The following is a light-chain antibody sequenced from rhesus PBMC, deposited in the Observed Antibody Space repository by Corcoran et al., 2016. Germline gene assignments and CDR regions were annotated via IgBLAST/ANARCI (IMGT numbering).Light chain of an antibody. CDR1: QTIGSS. Sequence: DIQMTQSPSSLSASVGDRVTITCRASQTIGSSLAWYQQQPGKVPKLLIYTASSLESGAPSRCSGIGSGTEFTLTISSLQPEDFATYYCQPHNSHPLTFGGGTKVEIK. V-gene: IGKV1-44*02. CDR3: QPHNSHPLT. CDR2: TAS. J-gene: IGKJ4*01.